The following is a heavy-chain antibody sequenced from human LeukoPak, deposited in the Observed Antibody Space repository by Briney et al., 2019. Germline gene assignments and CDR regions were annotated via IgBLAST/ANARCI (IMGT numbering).Heavy chain of an antibody. J-gene: IGHJ4*02. D-gene: IGHD2-15*01. CDR3: ARDLGYCSGGSCPYFDY. CDR1: GGSFSGYY. V-gene: IGHV4-34*01. CDR2: INHSGST. Sequence: PSETLSLTCAVYGGSFSGYYWSWIRQPPGKGLEWIGEINHSGSTNYNPSLKSRVTISLDTSKNQFSLKLSSVTAADTAVYYCARDLGYCSGGSCPYFDYWGQGTLVTVSS.